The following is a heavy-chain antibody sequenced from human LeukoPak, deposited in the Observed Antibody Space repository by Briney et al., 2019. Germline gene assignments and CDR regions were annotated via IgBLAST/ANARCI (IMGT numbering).Heavy chain of an antibody. CDR3: AKDRRAAAGPPYYFDN. Sequence: PGGSLRLSCAASGFTFSSYAMNWVRQAPGKGLQWVSTISGSGGRTYYTDSVKGRFTVSRDNSKNTLYLQMKSLRVEDAAVYYCAKDRRAAAGPPYYFDNWGQGTLVTVSS. J-gene: IGHJ4*02. CDR1: GFTFSSYA. CDR2: ISGSGGRT. D-gene: IGHD6-13*01. V-gene: IGHV3-23*01.